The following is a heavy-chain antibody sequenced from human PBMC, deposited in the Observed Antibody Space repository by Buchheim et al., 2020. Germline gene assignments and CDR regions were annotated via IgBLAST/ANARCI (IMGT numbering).Heavy chain of an antibody. V-gene: IGHV3-30*15. CDR1: GFTFNTYV. J-gene: IGHJ4*02. CDR2: YLGDGRDK. D-gene: IGHD2-21*01. CDR3: AREGGSSGHCGYFDY. Sequence: QVQLVESGGGVVQPGESLRLSCAASGFTFNTYVMHWVRQAPGKGLEWVAGYLGDGRDKHYAESVKGRFIISRDNSKNTLYLEISGLRGDDTAMYYCAREGGSSGHCGYFDYWGQGA.